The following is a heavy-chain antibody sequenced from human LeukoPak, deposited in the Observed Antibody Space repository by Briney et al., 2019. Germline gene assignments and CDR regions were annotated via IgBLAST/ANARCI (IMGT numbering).Heavy chain of an antibody. CDR3: ARAVYCSGGGCFWYFDL. V-gene: IGHV3-21*01. CDR1: GFTFSTYT. J-gene: IGHJ2*01. D-gene: IGHD2-15*01. CDR2: ITSSSNYI. Sequence: PGGSLRLSCAASGFTFSTYTMNWVRQAPGKGLEWISSITSSSNYIFYADSLKGRFTISRDNAKNSLYLQMNSLRAEDTAVYYCARAVYCSGGGCFWYFDLWGRGTLVTVSS.